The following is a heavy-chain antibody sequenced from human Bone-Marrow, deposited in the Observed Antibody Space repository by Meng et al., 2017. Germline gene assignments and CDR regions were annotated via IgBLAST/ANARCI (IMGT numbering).Heavy chain of an antibody. V-gene: IGHV1-2*06. D-gene: IGHD6-25*01. J-gene: IGHJ4*02. CDR3: ARDEDISAAGKLFGDY. CDR1: GYTFPDNY. CDR2: INPKSGDT. Sequence: VQRGDAAKKPRASTKVSCKPSGYTFPDNYIHWVRRAPGQGLEWMGRINPKSGDTHYAQKFQARVTMTGDTSISTAYMELSGLRSDDTAMYYCARDEDISAAGKLFGDYWGQGTLVTVSS.